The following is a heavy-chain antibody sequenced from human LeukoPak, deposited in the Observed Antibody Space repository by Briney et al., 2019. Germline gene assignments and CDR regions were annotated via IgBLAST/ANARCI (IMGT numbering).Heavy chain of an antibody. J-gene: IGHJ6*02. Sequence: PGGSLRLSCAASGFTFSRYDMHWVRQVTGKDLEWVSSIGTAGAPFYSGSVQDRFTISRDNAKNSLYLQMNSLRDGDTAVYFCARWLDGLDVWGQGTTVTVSS. D-gene: IGHD3-22*01. CDR3: ARWLDGLDV. V-gene: IGHV3-13*05. CDR2: IGTAGAP. CDR1: GFTFSRYD.